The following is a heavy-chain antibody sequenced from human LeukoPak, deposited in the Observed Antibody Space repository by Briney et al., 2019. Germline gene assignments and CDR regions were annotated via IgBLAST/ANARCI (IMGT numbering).Heavy chain of an antibody. J-gene: IGHJ3*01. CDR3: ARDWLAGNPYHAFDL. V-gene: IGHV3-7*01. CDR1: GFTFSSYW. CDR2: IKEDGSEE. D-gene: IGHD3-22*01. Sequence: PGGSLRLSCAASGFTFSSYWMSWVRQAPGKGLECVANIKEDGSEEYYVDSVKGRFSISRANAKNSLYLQMNSLRAEDTAVYYCARDWLAGNPYHAFDLWGKGTMVTVSS.